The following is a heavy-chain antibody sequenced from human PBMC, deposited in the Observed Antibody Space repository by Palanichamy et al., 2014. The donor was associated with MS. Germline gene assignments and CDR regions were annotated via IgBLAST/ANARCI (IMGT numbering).Heavy chain of an antibody. CDR2: IKQDGSEK. V-gene: IGHV3-7*01. CDR1: GFTFSSYW. Sequence: QLVEVWGRAWSRPGGSLRLSCTASGFTFSSYWMSWVRQAPGKGLEWVANIKQDGSEKYYVDSVKGRFTISRDNAKNSLYLQMNSLRAEDTAVYYCARESGLGFGYTAMVPFYDYVWGSYQPIHYFDYWGQGTLVTVSS. D-gene: IGHD3-16*02. CDR3: ARESGLGFGYTAMVPFYDYVWGSYQPIHYFDY. J-gene: IGHJ4*02.